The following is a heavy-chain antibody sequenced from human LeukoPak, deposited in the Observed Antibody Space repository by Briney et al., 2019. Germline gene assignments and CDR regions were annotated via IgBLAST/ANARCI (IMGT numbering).Heavy chain of an antibody. J-gene: IGHJ4*02. CDR3: ARGDYYDSSGYFDY. D-gene: IGHD3-22*01. Sequence: GGSLRLSCAASGFTFSSYWMSWVRQAPGKGLERVANIKQDGSEKYYVDSVKGRFTISRDNAKNSLYLQMNSLRAEDTAVYYCARGDYYDSSGYFDYWGQGTLVTVSS. V-gene: IGHV3-7*01. CDR1: GFTFSSYW. CDR2: IKQDGSEK.